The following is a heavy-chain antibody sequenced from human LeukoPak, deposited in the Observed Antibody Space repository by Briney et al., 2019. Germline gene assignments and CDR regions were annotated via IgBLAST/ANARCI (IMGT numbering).Heavy chain of an antibody. D-gene: IGHD5-18*01. Sequence: PGGSLRLSCAASGFTFSSYGMHWVRQAPGKGLEWVAVISYDGSNKYYADSVKGRFTISRDNSKNTLYLQMNSLRAEDTAVYYCATTIGYSYGFDSWGQGTLVTVSS. CDR1: GFTFSSYG. J-gene: IGHJ4*02. CDR3: ATTIGYSYGFDS. CDR2: ISYDGSNK. V-gene: IGHV3-30*03.